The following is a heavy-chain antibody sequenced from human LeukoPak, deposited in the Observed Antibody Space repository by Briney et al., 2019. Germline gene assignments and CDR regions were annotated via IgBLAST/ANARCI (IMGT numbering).Heavy chain of an antibody. D-gene: IGHD2-2*01. V-gene: IGHV1-69*04. J-gene: IGHJ5*02. CDR3: ARDLGNIVVVPAAIGWFDP. Sequence: ASVKVSCKASGGTFSSYAISWVRQAPGQGLEWMGRIIPSIANYAQKFQGRVTITADKSTSTAYMELSSLRSEDTAVYYCARDLGNIVVVPAAIGWFDPWGQGTLVTVSS. CDR2: IIPSIA. CDR1: GGTFSSYA.